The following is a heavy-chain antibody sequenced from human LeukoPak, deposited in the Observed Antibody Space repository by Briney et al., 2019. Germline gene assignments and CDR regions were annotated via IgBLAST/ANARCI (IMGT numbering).Heavy chain of an antibody. CDR2: ISGSGGST. V-gene: IGHV3-23*01. D-gene: IGHD2-2*02. Sequence: GGSLRLSCAASGFTFSTYAMTWVRQAPGKGLEWVSIISGSGGSTYYADSVKGRFTISRDKSKNTLYLQMNSLRAEDTAVYYCAKVGYCSSAYCYNYFDYWGQGTLVTVSS. CDR3: AKVGYCSSAYCYNYFDY. J-gene: IGHJ4*02. CDR1: GFTFSTYA.